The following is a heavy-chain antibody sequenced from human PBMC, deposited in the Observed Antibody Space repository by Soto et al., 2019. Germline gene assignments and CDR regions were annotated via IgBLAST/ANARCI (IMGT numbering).Heavy chain of an antibody. V-gene: IGHV4-59*08. J-gene: IGHJ4*02. CDR1: GGSISSYY. D-gene: IGHD3-10*01. Sequence: ASETLSLTCTVSGGSISSYYWSWIRQPTGKGLEWIGYIYYSGSTNYNPSLKSRVTISVDTSKNQFSLKLSSVTAADTAVYYCARHGYGSGSHDNYFDYWGQGTLVTVSS. CDR2: IYYSGST. CDR3: ARHGYGSGSHDNYFDY.